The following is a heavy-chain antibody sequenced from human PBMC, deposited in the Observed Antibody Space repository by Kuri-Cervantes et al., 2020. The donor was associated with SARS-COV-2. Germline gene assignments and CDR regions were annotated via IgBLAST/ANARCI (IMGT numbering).Heavy chain of an antibody. V-gene: IGHV1-46*01. J-gene: IGHJ6*03. CDR3: ASAASDCDSSGYQYYYYYYVDV. CDR2: INPSGGST. D-gene: IGHD3-22*01. Sequence: ASVKVSCKASGYTFTSYYMHWVRQAPGQGLEWMGIINPSGGSTSYAQKFQGRVTMTRDTSISTAYMELSRLRSDDTAVYYCASAASDCDSSGYQYYYYYYVDVWGKGTTVTVSS. CDR1: GYTFTSYY.